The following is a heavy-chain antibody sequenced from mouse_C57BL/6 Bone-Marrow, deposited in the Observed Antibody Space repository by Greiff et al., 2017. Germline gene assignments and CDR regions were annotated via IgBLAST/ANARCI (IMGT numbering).Heavy chain of an antibody. CDR3: AYYYGSPYYFDD. D-gene: IGHD1-1*01. Sequence: QVQLQQPGAELVKPGASVKMSCKASGYTFTSYWITWVKQRPGQGLEWIGDIYPGSGSTNYNEKFKSKATLTVDTSSSTAYMQLSILTSEDSAVYYCAYYYGSPYYFDDSGQGTTLTVSS. J-gene: IGHJ2*01. CDR2: IYPGSGST. V-gene: IGHV1-55*01. CDR1: GYTFTSYW.